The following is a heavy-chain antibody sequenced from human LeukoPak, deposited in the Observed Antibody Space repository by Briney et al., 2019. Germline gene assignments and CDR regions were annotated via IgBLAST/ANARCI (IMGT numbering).Heavy chain of an antibody. J-gene: IGHJ5*02. CDR1: GGSISSYY. Sequence: SETLSLTCTVSGGSISSYYWSWIRQPPGEGLEWIGYIYYSGSTNYNPSLKSRVTISVETSKNQFSLKLSSVTAADPAVYYCARVSYYGSGSYPLWFDPWGQGTLVTVSS. CDR3: ARVSYYGSGSYPLWFDP. CDR2: IYYSGST. D-gene: IGHD3-10*01. V-gene: IGHV4-59*01.